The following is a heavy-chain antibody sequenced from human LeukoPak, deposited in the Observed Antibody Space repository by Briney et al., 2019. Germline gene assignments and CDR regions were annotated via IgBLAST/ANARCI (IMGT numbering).Heavy chain of an antibody. Sequence: GGSLRLFCAVSGFTFSSYEMNWVRRAPGKGLEWVSYISSSGNTIYSADSEKGRFTISRDNAKTSLYLQMNSLRAEDTVLYYCARTNYYDISGYDYWGQGTLVTVSS. V-gene: IGHV3-48*03. D-gene: IGHD3-22*01. CDR1: GFTFSSYE. CDR3: ARTNYYDISGYDY. CDR2: ISSSGNTI. J-gene: IGHJ4*02.